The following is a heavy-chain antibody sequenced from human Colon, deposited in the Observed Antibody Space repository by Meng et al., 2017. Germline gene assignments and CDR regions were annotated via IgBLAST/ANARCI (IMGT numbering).Heavy chain of an antibody. CDR1: GGSMNSPDYY. J-gene: IGHJ5*02. Sequence: QVQLLESGPGLGEPSQTLSLSCAVSGGSMNSPDYYWSWIRQPAGKGLEWIGRIYKSGSTNLNPSLKSRVTISLDKSKNEFSLKLSSVTAADTAVYYCARDEIVRGVIDLWGQGTLVTVSS. V-gene: IGHV4-61*02. CDR2: IYKSGST. D-gene: IGHD3-10*01. CDR3: ARDEIVRGVIDL.